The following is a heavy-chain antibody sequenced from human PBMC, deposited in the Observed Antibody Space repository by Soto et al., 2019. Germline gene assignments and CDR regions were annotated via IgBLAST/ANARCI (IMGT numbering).Heavy chain of an antibody. J-gene: IGHJ3*01. V-gene: IGHV3-53*01. CDR1: GFTVSSNY. CDR2: IYSGGST. CDR3: TRDRNWASDL. D-gene: IGHD7-27*01. Sequence: EVQVVESGGGLIQPGGSLRLSCAASGFTVSSNYMSWVRQAPGKGLEWVSVIYSGGSTYYADSVKGRFTISRDNSKNTLYLPMHSLSAEDTAVYYCTRDRNWASDLWGQGTVVTVSS.